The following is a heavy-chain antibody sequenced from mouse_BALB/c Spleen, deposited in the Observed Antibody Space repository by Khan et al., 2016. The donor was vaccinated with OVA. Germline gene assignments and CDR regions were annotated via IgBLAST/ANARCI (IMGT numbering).Heavy chain of an antibody. CDR1: GFDFSRYW. V-gene: IGHV4-1*02. D-gene: IGHD1-1*01. J-gene: IGHJ3*01. CDR2: INPDSSTI. CDR3: AGRGDYYDGSPAWFAY. Sequence: EVKLLESGGGLVQPGGSLKLSCAASGFDFSRYWMSWVRQAPGKGLEWIGEINPDSSTINYTPSLKDKFIISRDNAKNTLYLQMSKVRSEDTALYYVAGRGDYYDGSPAWFAYWGQGTLVTVSA.